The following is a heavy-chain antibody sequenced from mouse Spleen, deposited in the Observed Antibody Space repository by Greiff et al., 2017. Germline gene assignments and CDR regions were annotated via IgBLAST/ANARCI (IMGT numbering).Heavy chain of an antibody. D-gene: IGHD2-4*01. Sequence: QVQLQQSGPELVKPGASVKISCKASGYAFSSSWMNWVKQRPGKGLEWIGRIYPGDGDTNYNGKFKGKATLTADKSSSTAYMQLSSLTSEDSAVYFCASTKYKDYDGPRFAYWGQGTLVTVSA. J-gene: IGHJ3*01. CDR3: ASTKYKDYDGPRFAY. CDR2: IYPGDGDT. CDR1: GYAFSSSW. V-gene: IGHV1-82*01.